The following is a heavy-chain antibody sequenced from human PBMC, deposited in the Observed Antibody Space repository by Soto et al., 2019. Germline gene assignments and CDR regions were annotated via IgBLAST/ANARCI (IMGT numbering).Heavy chain of an antibody. V-gene: IGHV3-23*01. CDR1: GFTFSSYA. CDR3: AKRSSSSTFDY. J-gene: IGHJ4*02. CDR2: ISGSDDST. D-gene: IGHD6-6*01. Sequence: EVQLLESGGGLVQPGESLRLSCAASGFTFSSYAMSWVRQAPGKGLEWVSVISGSDDSTYYAASVKGRFTISRDNSKNTLYLQMNSLTAEDTAVYYWAKRSSSSTFDYWGQGTLVTVSS.